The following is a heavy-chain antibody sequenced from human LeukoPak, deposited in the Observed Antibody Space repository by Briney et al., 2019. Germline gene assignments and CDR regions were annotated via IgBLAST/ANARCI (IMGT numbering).Heavy chain of an antibody. CDR1: GFTFSSYW. J-gene: IGHJ6*02. V-gene: IGHV3-7*01. D-gene: IGHD1-26*01. Sequence: GGSLRLSCAASGFTFSSYWMSWVRQAPGKGLEWVANIKQDGSEKYYVDSVKGRFTISRDNAKNSLYLQMNSLRAEDTAVYYCARDSYGSDYGMNVWGQGTTVTVSS. CDR2: IKQDGSEK. CDR3: ARDSYGSDYGMNV.